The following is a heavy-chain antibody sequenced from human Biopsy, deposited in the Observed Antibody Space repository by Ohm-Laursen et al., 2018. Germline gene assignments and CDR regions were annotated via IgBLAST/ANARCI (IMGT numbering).Heavy chain of an antibody. CDR3: GNEVYGRDY. CDR2: TNQSGET. CDR1: GDSLSSGPDN. Sequence: SQTLSLTCTVSGDSLSSGPDNWSWIRQPPGKGLEWIGQTNQSGETKYNPSLQSRVTISAEVSKNQFSLKLRSLTAADTAIYYCGNEVYGRDYWGQGARVTVSS. D-gene: IGHD4-17*01. J-gene: IGHJ4*02. V-gene: IGHV4-30-4*01.